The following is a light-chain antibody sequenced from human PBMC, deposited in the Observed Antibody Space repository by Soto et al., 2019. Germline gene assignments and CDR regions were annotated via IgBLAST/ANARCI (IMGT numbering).Light chain of an antibody. CDR1: SSDIGRYNF. V-gene: IGLV2-14*01. CDR2: EVS. Sequence: QSALTQPASVSGSPGQSVTISCTGTSSDIGRYNFVSWYQHPPGKAPKLIIYEVSNRPSGVSNRFSGSKSGSTASLTISGLQAEDEADYYCSSYRGTNTLVFGTGTKLNVL. J-gene: IGLJ1*01. CDR3: SSYRGTNTLV.